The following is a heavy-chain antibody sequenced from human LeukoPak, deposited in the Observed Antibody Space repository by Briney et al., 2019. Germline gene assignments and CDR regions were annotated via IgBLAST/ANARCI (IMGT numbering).Heavy chain of an antibody. Sequence: GGSLRLSCAASGFTFSSYSMNWVRQAPGKGLEWVSYISSSSSTIYYADSVKGRFTISRDNAQNSVYLQMNSLRDEDTAVYYCAKTPAAGIFFFDSWGQGTLVTVSS. V-gene: IGHV3-48*02. CDR1: GFTFSSYS. D-gene: IGHD6-13*01. CDR3: AKTPAAGIFFFDS. J-gene: IGHJ4*02. CDR2: ISSSSSTI.